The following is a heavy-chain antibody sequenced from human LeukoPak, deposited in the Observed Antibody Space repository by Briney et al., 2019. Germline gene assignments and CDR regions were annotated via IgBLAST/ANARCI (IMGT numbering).Heavy chain of an antibody. CDR1: GGSISSYY. J-gene: IGHJ6*03. CDR3: AREDSSTSSYYYYMDV. CDR2: IYYSGST. Sequence: SETLSLTCTVSGGSISSYYWSWIRQPPGKGLGWIGYIYYSGSTNYNPSLKSRVTISVDTSKNQFSLKLSSVTAADTAVYYCAREDSSTSSYYYYMDVWGKGTTVTVSS. D-gene: IGHD2-2*01. V-gene: IGHV4-59*01.